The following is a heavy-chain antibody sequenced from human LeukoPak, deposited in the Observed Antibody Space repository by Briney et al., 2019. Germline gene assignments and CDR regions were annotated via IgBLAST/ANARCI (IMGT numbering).Heavy chain of an antibody. V-gene: IGHV4-30-4*08. Sequence: PSETLSLTCTVSGGSISSGDYYWSWIRQPPGKGLEWIGYIYYSGSTYYNPSLKSRVTISVDTSKNQFSLKLSSVTAADTAVYYCARDPAAAGTYEKDYWGQGTLVTVSS. CDR1: GGSISSGDYY. J-gene: IGHJ4*02. CDR2: IYYSGST. D-gene: IGHD6-13*01. CDR3: ARDPAAAGTYEKDY.